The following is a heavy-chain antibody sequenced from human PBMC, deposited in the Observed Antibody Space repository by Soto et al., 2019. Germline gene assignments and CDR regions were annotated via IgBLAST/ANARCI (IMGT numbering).Heavy chain of an antibody. Sequence: ASVKVSCKASGYTFTSYGISWVRQAPGQGLEWMGWISAYNGNTNYAQKLQGRVTMTTDTSTSTAYMELRSLRSDDTAVYYCARVVRITSFGVAIDAIDIWRQGSMVTVSS. CDR2: ISAYNGNT. J-gene: IGHJ3*02. CDR3: ARVVRITSFGVAIDAIDI. CDR1: GYTFTSYG. D-gene: IGHD3-3*01. V-gene: IGHV1-18*01.